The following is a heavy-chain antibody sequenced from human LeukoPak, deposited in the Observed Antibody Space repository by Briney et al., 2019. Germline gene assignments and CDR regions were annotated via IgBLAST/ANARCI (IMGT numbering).Heavy chain of an antibody. CDR2: ISAYNGNT. V-gene: IGHV1-18*01. J-gene: IGHJ4*02. D-gene: IGHD5-18*01. CDR1: GYTFTSYG. Sequence: ASVKVSCKASGYTFTSYGISWVRQAPGQGLEWMGWISAYNGNTNYAQKLQGRVTMTTDTSTSTAYMELRSLRSDDTAVYYCARAERTAITHDYWGQGSLVTVSS. CDR3: ARAERTAITHDY.